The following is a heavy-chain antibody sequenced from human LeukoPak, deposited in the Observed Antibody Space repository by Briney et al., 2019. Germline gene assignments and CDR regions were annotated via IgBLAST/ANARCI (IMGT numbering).Heavy chain of an antibody. V-gene: IGHV4-61*02. CDR1: GGSISSGSYY. CDR3: ARVWIETALWELLGWFDP. Sequence: PSETLSLTCTVSGGSISSGSYYWSWIRQPAGKGLEWIGRIYTSGSTNYNPSLKSRVTISVDTSKNQFSLKLSSVTAADTAVYYCARVWIETALWELLGWFDPWGQGTLVTVSS. CDR2: IYTSGST. D-gene: IGHD1-26*01. J-gene: IGHJ5*02.